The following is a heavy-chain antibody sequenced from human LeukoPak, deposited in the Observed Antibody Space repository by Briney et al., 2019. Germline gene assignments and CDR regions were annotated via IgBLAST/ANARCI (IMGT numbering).Heavy chain of an antibody. CDR1: GYTFTNNA. CDR3: TRGMYYGSGGVFDH. D-gene: IGHD3-10*01. Sequence: ASVKVSCTTSGYTFTNNAVHWVRQAPGQRLEFVGWINVGNGDTQYSQKFQGRVTITRDASASTAYMELSSLRSEDTAVYYCTRGMYYGSGGVFDHWGQGTLVTVSS. CDR2: INVGNGDT. J-gene: IGHJ4*02. V-gene: IGHV1-3*01.